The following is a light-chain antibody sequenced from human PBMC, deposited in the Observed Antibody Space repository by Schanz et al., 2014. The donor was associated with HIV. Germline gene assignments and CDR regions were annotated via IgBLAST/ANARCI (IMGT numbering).Light chain of an antibody. Sequence: DVQMTQSPSTLSASVGDRVTITCRATQSISPWLAWYQQKPGKAPKLLINEASSLQSGVPSRFSGSGSGTEFTLTISRLEPEDFAVYYCQQYGTTFGGGTKVEIK. J-gene: IGKJ4*01. V-gene: IGKV1-5*03. CDR3: QQYGTT. CDR1: QSISPW. CDR2: EAS.